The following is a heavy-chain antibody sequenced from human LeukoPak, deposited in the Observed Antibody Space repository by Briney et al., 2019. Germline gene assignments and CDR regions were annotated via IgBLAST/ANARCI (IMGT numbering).Heavy chain of an antibody. Sequence: PSETLSLTCAVYGGSFSGYYWSWIRQPLGKGLEWIGEINHSGSTNYNPSLKSRVTISVDTSKNQFSLKLSSVTAADTAVYYCARGPVWGQGTLVTVSS. V-gene: IGHV4-34*01. CDR1: GGSFSGYY. CDR3: ARGPV. CDR2: INHSGST. J-gene: IGHJ4*02.